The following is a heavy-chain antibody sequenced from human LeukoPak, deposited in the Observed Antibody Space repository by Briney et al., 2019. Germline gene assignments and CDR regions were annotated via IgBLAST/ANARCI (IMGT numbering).Heavy chain of an antibody. V-gene: IGHV3-23*01. CDR1: GFTFINYA. D-gene: IGHD7-27*01. Sequence: PGGSLRLSCAGSGFTFINYAMSWVRQAPGKGLEWVSTISAGGGGTYYADSVKGRFTISRDNFKNTLYLQMNSLRAEDTAVYYCAKDGGLWVSAHWGDSWGRGTLVTVSS. J-gene: IGHJ4*02. CDR2: ISAGGGGT. CDR3: AKDGGLWVSAHWGDS.